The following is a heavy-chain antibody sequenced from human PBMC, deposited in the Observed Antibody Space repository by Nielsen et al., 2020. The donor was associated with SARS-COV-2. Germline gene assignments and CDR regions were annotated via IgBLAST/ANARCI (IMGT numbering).Heavy chain of an antibody. CDR1: GFTFSSYG. J-gene: IGHJ6*03. CDR3: AKDEGARFLYYYYYMDV. Sequence: GESLKISCAASGFTFSSYGMHWVRQAPGKGLEWVAVISYDGSNKYYADSVKGRFTISRDNSKNTLYLQMNSLRAEDTAVYYCAKDEGARFLYYYYYMDVWGKGTTVTVSS. CDR2: ISYDGSNK. D-gene: IGHD1-26*01. V-gene: IGHV3-30*18.